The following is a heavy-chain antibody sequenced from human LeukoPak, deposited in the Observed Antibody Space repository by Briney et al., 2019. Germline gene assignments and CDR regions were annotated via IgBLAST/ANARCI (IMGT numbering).Heavy chain of an antibody. CDR2: MYCSGST. J-gene: IGHJ6*02. CDR1: GGSISSDY. D-gene: IGHD3-10*01. CDR3: ARTRGYGMDV. V-gene: IGHV4-59*12. Sequence: SETQSLTCTVSGGSISSDYWSWIRQPPGKGLEWIGYMYCSGSTNYNPSLKSRVTISIDTSKNQFSLKLSSVTAADTAVYYCARTRGYGMDVWGQGTTVTVSS.